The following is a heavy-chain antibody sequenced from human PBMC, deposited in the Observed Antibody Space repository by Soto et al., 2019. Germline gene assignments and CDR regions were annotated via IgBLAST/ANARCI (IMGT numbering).Heavy chain of an antibody. J-gene: IGHJ6*02. CDR3: AKGEGYYGSGSYEDYNGMDV. D-gene: IGHD3-10*01. CDR2: ISYHGGNK. CDR1: GFTFSSYG. Sequence: GGSLRLSCAASGFTFSSYGMHWVRQAPGKGLEWVTLISYHGGNKYYADSVKGRFTISRDNSKNTLYLQMDSLRVEDTAVYYCAKGEGYYGSGSYEDYNGMDVWGQGTTVTVSS. V-gene: IGHV3-30*18.